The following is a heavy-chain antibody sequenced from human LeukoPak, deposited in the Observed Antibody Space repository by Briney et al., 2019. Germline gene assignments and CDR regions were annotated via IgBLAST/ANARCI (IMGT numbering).Heavy chain of an antibody. CDR3: ARTIVVVPAAGRVRTYFDY. V-gene: IGHV1-2*02. J-gene: IGHJ4*02. Sequence: ASVKVSCKASGYTFSGYYLHWVRQAPGQGLEWMGWINPKSGASNYAQKFQGRVTMTRDTSISTAYMELSRLTSDDTAFYFCARTIVVVPAAGRVRTYFDYWGQGTLVTVSS. CDR2: INPKSGAS. D-gene: IGHD2-2*01. CDR1: GYTFSGYY.